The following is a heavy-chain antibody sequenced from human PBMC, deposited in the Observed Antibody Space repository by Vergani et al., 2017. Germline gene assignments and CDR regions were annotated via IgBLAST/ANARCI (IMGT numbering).Heavy chain of an antibody. Sequence: QVQLVESGGGVVQPGGSLRLSCVSSGCSVSNSGMHWVRQTPGKGLEWVAFIQYDGSDIFYADFVEGRFTISRDNSKNSLYLQMRSLRFDDTAVYYCANEGSANRIRGWLDHWGQGALVTVSS. D-gene: IGHD3-10*01. CDR2: IQYDGSDI. J-gene: IGHJ4*02. CDR3: ANEGSANRIRGWLDH. CDR1: GCSVSNSG. V-gene: IGHV3-30*02.